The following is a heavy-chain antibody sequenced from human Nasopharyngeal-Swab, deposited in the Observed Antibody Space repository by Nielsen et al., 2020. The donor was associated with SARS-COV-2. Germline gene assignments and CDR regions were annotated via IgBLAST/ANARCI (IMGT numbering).Heavy chain of an antibody. CDR1: GYTFTSYG. V-gene: IGHV1-18*01. Sequence: ASVNVSCKAAGYTFTSYGISWVRQAPGQGRERMGWISAYNGNTNYAQKLQGRVTMTTDTSTSTAYMELRSLRSDDTAVYYCARVGPDIVVVVAAAPDYWGQGTLVTVSS. CDR3: ARVGPDIVVVVAAAPDY. D-gene: IGHD2-15*01. CDR2: ISAYNGNT. J-gene: IGHJ4*02.